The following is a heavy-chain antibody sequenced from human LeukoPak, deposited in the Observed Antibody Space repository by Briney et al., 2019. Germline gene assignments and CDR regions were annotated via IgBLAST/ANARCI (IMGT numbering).Heavy chain of an antibody. CDR3: ARVEMALFDY. D-gene: IGHD5-24*01. Sequence: SETLSLTCTVSGSSISSYYWSWIRQPPGKGLEWIGYIYYSGSTNYNPSLKSRVTISVDTSKNQFSLKLSSVTAADTAVYYCARVEMALFDYWGQGTLVTVSS. CDR1: GSSISSYY. V-gene: IGHV4-59*01. CDR2: IYYSGST. J-gene: IGHJ4*02.